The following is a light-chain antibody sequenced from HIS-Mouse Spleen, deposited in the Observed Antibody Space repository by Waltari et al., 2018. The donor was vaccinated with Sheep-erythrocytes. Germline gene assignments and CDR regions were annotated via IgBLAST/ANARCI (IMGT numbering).Light chain of an antibody. V-gene: IGKV3-20*01. Sequence: EIVLTQSPGTLSLSPGERATLSCRASQSVRSSYLAWYQQKPGQAPRLLIYGASSRATGIPDRFSGSGSGTDFTLTISRLEPEDFAVYYCQQYGSSRQQTFTFGPGTKVDIK. CDR3: QQYGSSRQQTFT. J-gene: IGKJ3*01. CDR1: QSVRSSY. CDR2: GAS.